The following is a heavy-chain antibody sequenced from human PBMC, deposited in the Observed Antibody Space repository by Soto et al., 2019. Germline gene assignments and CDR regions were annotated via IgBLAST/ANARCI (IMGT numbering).Heavy chain of an antibody. CDR1: GGTFSSYT. V-gene: IGHV1-69*02. Sequence: ASVKVSCKASGGTFSSYTISWVRQAPGQGLEWMGRIIPILGIANYAQKFQGRVTITADKSTSTAYMELSSLRSEDTAVYYCARGPVATTLRPYYYYMDVWGKGTTVTVSS. J-gene: IGHJ6*03. D-gene: IGHD5-12*01. CDR2: IIPILGIA. CDR3: ARGPVATTLRPYYYYMDV.